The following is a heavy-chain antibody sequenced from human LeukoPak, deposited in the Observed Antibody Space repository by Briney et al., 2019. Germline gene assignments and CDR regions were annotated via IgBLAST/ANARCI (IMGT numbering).Heavy chain of an antibody. D-gene: IGHD3-3*01. CDR2: IYYSGST. CDR3: ARIAYNYDFWSGYYTAFDY. V-gene: IGHV4-39*01. J-gene: IGHJ4*02. Sequence: SETLSLTCTVSGGSISSSSYYWGWIRQPPGKGLEWIGSIYYSGSTYYNPSLKSRVTISVDTSKNQFSLKLSSVTAADTAVYYCARIAYNYDFWSGYYTAFDYWGQGTLVTVSS. CDR1: GGSISSSSYY.